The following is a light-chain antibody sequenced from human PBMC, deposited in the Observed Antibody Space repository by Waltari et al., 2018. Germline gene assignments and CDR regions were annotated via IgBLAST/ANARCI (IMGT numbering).Light chain of an antibody. Sequence: QSALTQPASVSGSPGQSITLSCTGTTDDVGAYNYVSSYQQPPGLAPKLIIYEVNNRPFGISSRFSGSKSGNTASLTISGLQADDESHYYCTSYRSSSTPVVFGGGTKLTVL. CDR2: EVN. CDR1: TDDVGAYNY. CDR3: TSYRSSSTPVV. J-gene: IGLJ2*01. V-gene: IGLV2-14*01.